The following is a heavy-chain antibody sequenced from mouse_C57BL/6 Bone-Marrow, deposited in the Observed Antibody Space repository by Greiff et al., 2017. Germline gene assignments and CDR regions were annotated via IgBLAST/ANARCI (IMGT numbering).Heavy chain of an antibody. CDR3: VTTVVDYAMDY. CDR2: ISSGGDYF. Sequence: EVKVEESGEGLVKPGGSLKLSCAASGFTFSSYAMSWVRQTPEKRLEWVAYISSGGDYFYYADTVKGRFTISRDNARNTLYLQMSSLKSEDTAMYYSVTTVVDYAMDYWGQGTSVTVSS. V-gene: IGHV5S21*01. CDR1: GFTFSSYA. D-gene: IGHD1-1*01. J-gene: IGHJ4*01.